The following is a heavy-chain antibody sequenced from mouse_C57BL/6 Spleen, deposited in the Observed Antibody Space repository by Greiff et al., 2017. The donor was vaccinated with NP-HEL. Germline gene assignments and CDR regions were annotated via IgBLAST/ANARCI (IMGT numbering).Heavy chain of an antibody. J-gene: IGHJ3*01. V-gene: IGHV3-6*01. D-gene: IGHD2-4*01. CDR3: ARGEIYYDSWFAY. CDR2: ISYDGSN. Sequence: DVQLQESGPGLVKPSQSLSLTCSVTGYSITSGYYWNWIRQFPGNKLEWMGYISYDGSNNYNPSLKNRISITRDTSKNQFFLKLNSVTTEDTATYYCARGEIYYDSWFAYWGQGTLVTVSA. CDR1: GYSITSGYY.